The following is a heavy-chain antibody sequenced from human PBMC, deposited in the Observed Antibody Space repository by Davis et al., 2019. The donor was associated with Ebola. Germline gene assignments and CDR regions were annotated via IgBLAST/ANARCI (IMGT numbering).Heavy chain of an antibody. CDR2: ISGSGGST. D-gene: IGHD3-3*01. J-gene: IGHJ4*02. CDR1: VITFSSYA. V-gene: IGHV3-23*01. Sequence: GESLKISCTDSVITFSSYAMTWVRQAPGKGLEWVSAISGSGGSTYYAVSVRGRFTISRDNSKNTLYLQMTSLRAEDTAVYYCAGGDFWSGQFDYWGQGTLVTVSS. CDR3: AGGDFWSGQFDY.